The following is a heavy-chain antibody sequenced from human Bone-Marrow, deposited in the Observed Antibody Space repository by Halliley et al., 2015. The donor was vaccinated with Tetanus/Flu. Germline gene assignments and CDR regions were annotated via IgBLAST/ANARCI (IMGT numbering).Heavy chain of an antibody. Sequence: SLRFSCAASGFTLSSFGLHWVRQAPGKGLEWVTFISYDGNTQFYGDSVKGRFTVSRDNARNTVFLQMNSLRPQDTAVYYCARENSGGRFDYWGQGTRVTVSS. J-gene: IGHJ4*02. CDR1: GFTLSSFG. D-gene: IGHD2-15*01. CDR3: ARENSGGRFDY. V-gene: IGHV3-30-3*01. CDR2: ISYDGNTQ.